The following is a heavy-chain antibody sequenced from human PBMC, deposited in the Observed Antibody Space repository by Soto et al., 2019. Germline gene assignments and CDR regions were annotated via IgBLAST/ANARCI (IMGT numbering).Heavy chain of an antibody. CDR1: GGSFSGYY. CDR3: ARSTNPTVYGGNPAWFDP. V-gene: IGHV4-34*01. J-gene: IGHJ5*02. Sequence: QVQLQQWGAGLLKPSETLSLTCAVYGGSFSGYYWSWIRQPPGKGLEWIGEINHSGSTNYNPSLKSRVPISVNTAKNQFSLKLSSVTAADTAVYYWARSTNPTVYGGNPAWFDPWGQGTLVTVPS. D-gene: IGHD4-17*01. CDR2: INHSGST.